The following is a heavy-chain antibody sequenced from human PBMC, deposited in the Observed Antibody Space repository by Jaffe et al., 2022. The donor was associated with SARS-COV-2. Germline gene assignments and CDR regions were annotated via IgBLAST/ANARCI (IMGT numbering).Heavy chain of an antibody. J-gene: IGHJ4*02. CDR2: IYPADSDT. D-gene: IGHD3-22*01. V-gene: IGHV5-51*01. CDR3: ARGLYYYDSSASH. Sequence: EVQLVQSGAEVKKPGESLKISCKGSGYTFTNYWIGWVRQMPGKGLEWMGRIYPADSDTRYGPSFQGQVTISADKSISTAYLQWSSLKTSDTAVYYCARGLYYYDSSASHWGQGTLVTVSS. CDR1: GYTFTNYW.